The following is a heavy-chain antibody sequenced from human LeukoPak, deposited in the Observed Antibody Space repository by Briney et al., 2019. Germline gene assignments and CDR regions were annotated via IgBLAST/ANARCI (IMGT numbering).Heavy chain of an antibody. Sequence: GGSLRLSCAASGFTFSSSWMHWVRQAPGKGLEWVSAISGSGGSTYYADSVKGRFTISRDNSKNTLYLQMNSLRAEDTAVYYCAKASAMIVVVSKHFDYWGQGTLVTVSS. CDR3: AKASAMIVVVSKHFDY. D-gene: IGHD3-22*01. CDR1: GFTFSSSW. V-gene: IGHV3-23*01. J-gene: IGHJ4*02. CDR2: ISGSGGST.